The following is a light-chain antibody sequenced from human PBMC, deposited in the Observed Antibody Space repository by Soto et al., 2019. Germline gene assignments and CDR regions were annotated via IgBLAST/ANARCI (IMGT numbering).Light chain of an antibody. Sequence: IVLTKKRDTVRWAGEERTSRCCRANRNFDGTYLTWYQQKPGQAPRLLIYGASSRATGIPDRFSGSGSGTDFTLTISSLQPDDFATYCCQQYNSYSFGQGTKVDIK. J-gene: IGKJ1*01. V-gene: IGKV3-20*01. CDR3: QQYNSYS. CDR1: RNFDGTY. CDR2: GAS.